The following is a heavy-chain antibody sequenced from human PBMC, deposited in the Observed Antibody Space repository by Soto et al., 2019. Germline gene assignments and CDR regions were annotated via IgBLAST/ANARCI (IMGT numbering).Heavy chain of an antibody. CDR3: ARRNSGWYFDL. D-gene: IGHD4-4*01. Sequence: EVQLLESGGGLVQPGGSLRLSCAASGFTFSSYAMNWVRQAPGKGRQWVSVISGSGDSTYYADSVKGRFTISRDNSKNTLYLQMNSLRAEDTAVYYCARRNSGWYFDLWGRGTLVTVSS. CDR1: GFTFSSYA. V-gene: IGHV3-23*01. CDR2: ISGSGDST. J-gene: IGHJ2*01.